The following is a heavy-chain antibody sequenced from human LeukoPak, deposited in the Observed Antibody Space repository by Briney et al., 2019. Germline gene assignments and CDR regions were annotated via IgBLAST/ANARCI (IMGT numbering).Heavy chain of an antibody. D-gene: IGHD7-27*01. CDR2: ISTDGGDT. CDR1: GFTFSYYN. V-gene: IGHV3-64*02. CDR3: ARQTGDRAPDI. J-gene: IGHJ3*02. Sequence: PGGSLRLSCAASGFTFSYYNIHWVRQAPGKGLEYVSAISTDGGDTYYADSVRGRFTISRDNSKNTVYLQMGSLRTEDMAVYYCARQTGDRAPDIWGQGTMVTVSS.